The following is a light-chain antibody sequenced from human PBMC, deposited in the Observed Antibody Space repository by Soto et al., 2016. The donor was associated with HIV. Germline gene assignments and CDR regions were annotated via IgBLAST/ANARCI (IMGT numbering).Light chain of an antibody. CDR3: LQYKSYPWT. V-gene: IGKV1-5*03. CDR2: KAS. Sequence: DIQTTQSPSTLSASVGDSVTITCRASHDIGNWLAWYQQKPGKAPKFLIYKASSLEIGVPSRISGSGSWDRFTLTSAAFSLTYFAVYYCLQYKSYPWTFGQG. J-gene: IGKJ1*01. CDR1: HDIGNW.